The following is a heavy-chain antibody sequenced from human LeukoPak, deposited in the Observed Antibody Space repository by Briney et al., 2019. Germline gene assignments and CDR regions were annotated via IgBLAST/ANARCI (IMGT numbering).Heavy chain of an antibody. D-gene: IGHD4-17*01. Sequence: GGSLRLSCAASGFTFSSYAMSWVRQAPGRGLEWVSAISGSGGSTYYADSVKGRFTISRDNSKNTLYLQMNSLRAEDTAVYYCAKTTTVTTLLHYDFDYWGQGTLVTVSS. CDR1: GFTFSSYA. V-gene: IGHV3-23*01. CDR2: ISGSGGST. CDR3: AKTTTVTTLLHYDFDY. J-gene: IGHJ4*02.